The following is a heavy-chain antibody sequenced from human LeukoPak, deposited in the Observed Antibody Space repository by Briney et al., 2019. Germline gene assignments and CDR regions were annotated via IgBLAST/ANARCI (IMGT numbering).Heavy chain of an antibody. CDR1: GFTFSSYA. CDR2: ISGSGGST. J-gene: IGHJ4*02. CDR3: AKSSQLRDFDWLLSY. V-gene: IGHV3-23*01. Sequence: GGSLRLSCAASGFTFSSYAMSWVRQAPGKGLEWVSAISGSGGSTYYADSVKGRFTISRDNSKNALYLQMNSLRAEDTAVYYCAKSSQLRDFDWLLSYWGQGTLVTVSS. D-gene: IGHD3-9*01.